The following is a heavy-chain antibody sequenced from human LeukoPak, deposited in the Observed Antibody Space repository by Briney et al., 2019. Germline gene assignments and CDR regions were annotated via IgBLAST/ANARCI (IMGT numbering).Heavy chain of an antibody. CDR1: GYTFTDYGYY. CDR3: ARGGYCSSTSCYESPAEYFQH. Sequence: ASVKVSCKASGYTFTDYGYYMYWVRQAPGQGLEWMGWIHPNSGGTSYAQKFQGRVTMTRDSSITTVYMELSSLRSDDTAVYYCARGGYCSSTSCYESPAEYFQHWGQGTLVTVSS. J-gene: IGHJ1*01. D-gene: IGHD2-2*01. V-gene: IGHV1-2*02. CDR2: IHPNSGGT.